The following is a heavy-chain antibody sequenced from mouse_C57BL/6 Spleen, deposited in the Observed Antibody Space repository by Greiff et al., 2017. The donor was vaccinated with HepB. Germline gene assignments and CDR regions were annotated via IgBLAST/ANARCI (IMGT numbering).Heavy chain of an antibody. CDR3: ARGLITTVVYWYFDV. D-gene: IGHD1-1*01. CDR2: IDPSDSET. V-gene: IGHV1-52*01. J-gene: IGHJ1*03. CDR1: GYTFTSYW. Sequence: QVQLKQPGAELVRPGSSVKLSCKASGYTFTSYWMHWVKQRPIQGLEWIGNIDPSDSETHYNQKFKDKATLTVDKSSSKAYMQLSSLTSEDSAVYYCARGLITTVVYWYFDVWGTGTTVTVSS.